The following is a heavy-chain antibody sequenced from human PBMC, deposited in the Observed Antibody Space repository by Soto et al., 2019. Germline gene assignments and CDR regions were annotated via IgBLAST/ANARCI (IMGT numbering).Heavy chain of an antibody. CDR1: GYTFSNYN. CDR3: AREAASDPSFYYHYMDV. CDR2: MNPDSGNT. V-gene: IGHV1-8*01. D-gene: IGHD3-10*01. J-gene: IGHJ6*03. Sequence: QEQLVQSGAEVKKPGAPVKVSYKASGYTFSNYNINWVRQASGQGLEWMGWMNPDSGNTGYAEKFQGRVTMTRNRSRSTAYMKLSGLRSEDTAVYYCAREAASDPSFYYHYMDVWGKGTTVTVSS.